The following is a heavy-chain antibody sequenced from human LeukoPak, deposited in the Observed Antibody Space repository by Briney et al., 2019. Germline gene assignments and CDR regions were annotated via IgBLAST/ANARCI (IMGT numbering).Heavy chain of an antibody. CDR2: ISAYNGNT. J-gene: IGHJ4*02. V-gene: IGHV1-18*01. D-gene: IGHD3-16*02. CDR3: ARVPGLRLGELSFDY. Sequence: ASVKVSCKASGYTFTSYGISWVRQAPGQGLEWMGWISAYNGNTNYAQKLQGRVTMTTDTSTSTAYMALRSLRSDDTAVYYCARVPGLRLGELSFDYWGQGTLVTVSS. CDR1: GYTFTSYG.